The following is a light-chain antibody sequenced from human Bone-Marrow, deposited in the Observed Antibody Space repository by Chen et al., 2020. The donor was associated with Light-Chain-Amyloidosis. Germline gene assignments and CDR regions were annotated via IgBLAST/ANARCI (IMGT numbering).Light chain of an antibody. CDR1: RSNIGAPYD. J-gene: IGLJ2*01. CDR2: GNN. CDR3: QSYDTGLRGSV. Sequence: QSVLTQPPSVSGAPGQRVTISCTGSRSNIGAPYDVHWYQQLPGTAPKLLIYGNNNRPSGVPDRFSGSKSGSSASLAITGLRADDEADYYCQSYDTGLRGSVFGGGTRLTVL. V-gene: IGLV1-40*01.